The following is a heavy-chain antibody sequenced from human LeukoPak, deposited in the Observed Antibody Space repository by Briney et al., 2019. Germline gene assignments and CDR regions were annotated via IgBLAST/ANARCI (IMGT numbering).Heavy chain of an antibody. CDR1: GDSVSSNSAA. D-gene: IGHD5-24*01. CDR2: TYYRSKWYN. J-gene: IGHJ3*02. CDR3: ARDIGKWLQYPDDAFDI. V-gene: IGHV6-1*01. Sequence: SQTLSLTCAISGDSVSSNSAAWNWIRQSPSRGLEWLGRTYYRSKWYNDYAVSVKSRITINPDTSKNQFSLQLNSVTPEDTAVYYCARDIGKWLQYPDDAFDIWGQGTMVTVSS.